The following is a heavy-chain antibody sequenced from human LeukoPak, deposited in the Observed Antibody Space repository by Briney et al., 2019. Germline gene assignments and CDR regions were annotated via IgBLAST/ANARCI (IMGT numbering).Heavy chain of an antibody. V-gene: IGHV1-8*01. D-gene: IGHD3-3*01. CDR3: AKVLPIYFSPSSWFDP. Sequence: ASVKVSCKASGYTFTSYDINWVRQATGQGLEWMGWMNPNSGNTGYAQKFQGRVTMTRNTSISTAYMELSSLRSEDTAVYYCAKVLPIYFSPSSWFDPWGQGTLVTVSS. CDR2: MNPNSGNT. J-gene: IGHJ5*02. CDR1: GYTFTSYD.